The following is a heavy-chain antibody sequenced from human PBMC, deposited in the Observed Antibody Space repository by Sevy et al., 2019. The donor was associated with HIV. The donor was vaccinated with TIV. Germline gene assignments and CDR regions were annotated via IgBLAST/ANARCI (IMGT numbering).Heavy chain of an antibody. CDR1: GYSISSGYY. V-gene: IGHV4-38-2*01. CDR2: IYHGGST. CDR3: ARARYYDSSAYYYFDY. D-gene: IGHD3-22*01. J-gene: IGHJ4*02. Sequence: QSQTLSLTCAVSGYSISSGYYWGWIRQPPGKGLEWIGSIYHGGSTYYNPSLKSRVTISVDTSKNQFSLKLGSVTAADTAVYYCARARYYDSSAYYYFDYWGQGTLVTVSS.